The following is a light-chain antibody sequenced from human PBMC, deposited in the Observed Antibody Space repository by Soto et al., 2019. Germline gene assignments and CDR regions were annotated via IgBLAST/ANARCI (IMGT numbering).Light chain of an antibody. J-gene: IGLJ2*01. CDR3: SSYTSRSALV. CDR2: EVS. Sequence: QSVLTQPASVSGSPGQSITISCTGTSSNVGAYNYVSWYQQHPGKAPKLMIYEVSNRPSGVSNRFSGAKSGNTASLTISGLQDEDEADYYFSSYTSRSALVFGGGTKLTVL. V-gene: IGLV2-14*01. CDR1: SSNVGAYNY.